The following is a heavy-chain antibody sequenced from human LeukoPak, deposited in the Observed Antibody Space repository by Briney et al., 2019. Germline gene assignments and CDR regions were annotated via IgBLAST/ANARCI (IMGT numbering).Heavy chain of an antibody. J-gene: IGHJ4*02. CDR3: ARNRRSGYFDFDY. D-gene: IGHD3-22*01. CDR2: IYYSGST. CDR1: GGSISNYY. V-gene: IGHV4-59*08. Sequence: PSETLSLTCTVSGGSISNYYWSWIRQPPGKGLEWIGYIYYSGSTNYNPSLKSRVTISVDTSKNQFSLKLSSVTAADTAVYYCARNRRSGYFDFDYWGQGTLVTVSS.